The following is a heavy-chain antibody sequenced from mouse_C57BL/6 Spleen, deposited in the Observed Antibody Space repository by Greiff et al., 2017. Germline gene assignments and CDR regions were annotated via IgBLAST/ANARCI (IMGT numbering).Heavy chain of an antibody. J-gene: IGHJ2*01. CDR2: IDPSDSET. CDR3: ARTGPTGFDY. Sequence: VKLQQPGAELVRPGSSVKLSCKASGYTFTSYWMHWVKQRPIQGLEWIGNIDPSDSETHYNQKFKDKATLTVDKSSSTAYMQLSSLTSEDSAVYYCARTGPTGFDYWGQGTTLTVSS. D-gene: IGHD1-1*01. CDR1: GYTFTSYW. V-gene: IGHV1-52*01.